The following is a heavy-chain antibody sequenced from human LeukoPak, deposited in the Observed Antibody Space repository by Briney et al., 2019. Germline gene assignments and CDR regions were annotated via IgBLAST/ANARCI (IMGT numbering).Heavy chain of an antibody. D-gene: IGHD2-15*01. CDR3: AGVVAARSYYMDV. CDR1: GGSISSYY. J-gene: IGHJ6*03. Sequence: PSETLSLTCTVSGGSISSYYWSWIRQPPGKGLEWIGYIYYSGSTNYNPSLKSRVTISVDTSKNQFSLKLSSVTAADTAVYYCAGVVAARSYYMDVWGKGTTVTVSS. CDR2: IYYSGST. V-gene: IGHV4-59*01.